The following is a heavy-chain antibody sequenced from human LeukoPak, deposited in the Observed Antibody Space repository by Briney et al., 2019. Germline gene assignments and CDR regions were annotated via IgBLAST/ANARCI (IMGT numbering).Heavy chain of an antibody. D-gene: IGHD2-2*01. V-gene: IGHV1-2*02. CDR2: INPNSGGT. CDR3: AREVVVVPAAHQRHFDY. CDR1: GYTFTGYY. J-gene: IGHJ4*02. Sequence: ASVNVSCKASGYTFTGYYMHWVRQAPGQGLEWMGWINPNSGGTNYAQKFQGRVTMTRDTSISTAYMELSRLRSDDTAVYYCAREVVVVPAAHQRHFDYWGQGTLVTVSS.